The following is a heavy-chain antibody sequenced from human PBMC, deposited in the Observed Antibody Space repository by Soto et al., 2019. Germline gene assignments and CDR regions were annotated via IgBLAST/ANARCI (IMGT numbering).Heavy chain of an antibody. D-gene: IGHD3-9*01. V-gene: IGHV1-69*02. CDR2: IIPILGIA. CDR3: ARGGYFDWLPNYYYYGMDV. J-gene: IGHJ6*02. CDR1: GGTFSSYT. Sequence: QVQLVQSGAEVKKPGSSVKVSCKASGGTFSSYTISWVRQAPGQGLEWMGRIIPILGIANYAQKFQGRVTITADKSTSTAYMELSSLRSEDTAVYYCARGGYFDWLPNYYYYGMDVWGQGTTVTVSS.